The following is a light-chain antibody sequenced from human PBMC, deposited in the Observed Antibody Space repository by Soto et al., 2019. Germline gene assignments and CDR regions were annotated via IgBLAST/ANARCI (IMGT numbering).Light chain of an antibody. CDR1: QSISNH. CDR2: AAS. CDR3: QQSYSSPPT. V-gene: IGKV1-39*01. J-gene: IGKJ1*01. Sequence: DIQMTQSPSSLSASVEDRVIITCRASQSISNHLNWYQQKPGKAPKLLIFAASSLQSGVPSRFSGSRSGPDITLTISSLQHEDFATYYCQQSYSSPPTFGQGTKVEIK.